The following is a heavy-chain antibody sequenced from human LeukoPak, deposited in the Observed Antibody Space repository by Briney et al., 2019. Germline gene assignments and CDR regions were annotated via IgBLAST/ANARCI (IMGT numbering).Heavy chain of an antibody. CDR3: ARDQSSGLIDY. CDR2: ISYDGSNK. J-gene: IGHJ4*02. Sequence: GGSLRLSCATSGFTFSSYAMHWVRQAPGKGLEWVAVISYDGSNKYYADSVKGRFTISRDNSKNTLYLQMNSLRAEDTAVYYCARDQSSGLIDYWGQGTLVTVSS. V-gene: IGHV3-30-3*01. D-gene: IGHD6-19*01. CDR1: GFTFSSYA.